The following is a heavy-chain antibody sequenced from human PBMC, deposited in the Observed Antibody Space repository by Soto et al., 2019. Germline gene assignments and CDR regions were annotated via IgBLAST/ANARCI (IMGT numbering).Heavy chain of an antibody. D-gene: IGHD3-9*01. CDR3: ARGLSIDYNWFDP. Sequence: QVQLVQSGVEVKKPGASVEVSCKASGYTFTSYGINWVRQAPGQGLEWMGWISGYNGNTNYAQKLQGRVTMTTDTSTSTVFMELRSLRSDDTAMYYCARGLSIDYNWFDPWGQGTLVTVSS. V-gene: IGHV1-18*01. J-gene: IGHJ5*02. CDR1: GYTFTSYG. CDR2: ISGYNGNT.